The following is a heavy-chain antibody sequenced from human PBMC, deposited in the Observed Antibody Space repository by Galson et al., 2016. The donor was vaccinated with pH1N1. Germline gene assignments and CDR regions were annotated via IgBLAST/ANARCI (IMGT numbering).Heavy chain of an antibody. CDR3: SGTSSKDY. J-gene: IGHJ4*02. Sequence: SLRLSCAASGFTFSDYYMDWVRQAPGKGLEWVSVIYSGGSSYYADSVKGRFTISRDNSKNTLFLQMNSLRAEDTAVYYCSGTSSKDYWGQGTLVTVSS. V-gene: IGHV3-53*01. CDR2: IYSGGSS. CDR1: GFTFSDYY. D-gene: IGHD2-2*01.